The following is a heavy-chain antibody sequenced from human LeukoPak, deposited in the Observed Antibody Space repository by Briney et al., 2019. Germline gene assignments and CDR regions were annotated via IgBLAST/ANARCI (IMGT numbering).Heavy chain of an antibody. CDR1: GFTFSSYS. CDR2: INSDGSST. Sequence: GGSLRLSCAASGFTFSSYSMHCVRQAPGKGLVWVSRINSDGSSTNYADSVKGRFTISRDNAKNTLYLPMNSLRAPDTAVYYCASTLSSSPHWGRGTLVTVSS. CDR3: ASTLSSSPH. J-gene: IGHJ4*02. V-gene: IGHV3-74*01. D-gene: IGHD6-6*01.